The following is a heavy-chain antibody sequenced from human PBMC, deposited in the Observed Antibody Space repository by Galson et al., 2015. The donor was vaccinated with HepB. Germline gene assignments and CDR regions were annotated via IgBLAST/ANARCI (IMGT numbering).Heavy chain of an antibody. CDR3: VRGTNSIGPH. CDR2: INEGGSVK. D-gene: IGHD2-2*01. V-gene: IGHV3-7*03. CDR1: GFTFSDSW. Sequence: SLRLSCAATGFTFSDSWMRWVRQGPGKGLEWVASINEGGSVKSYVDSVKGRFTISRDNAQNSLYLQMNNLRAEDTAVYYCVRGTNSIGPHWGQGTLVTVSS. J-gene: IGHJ4*02.